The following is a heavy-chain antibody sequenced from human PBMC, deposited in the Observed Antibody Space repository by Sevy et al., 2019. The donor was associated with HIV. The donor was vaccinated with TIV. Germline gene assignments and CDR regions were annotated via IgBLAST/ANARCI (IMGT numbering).Heavy chain of an antibody. CDR2: IKQDGSVQ. CDR1: GFTFNSYW. D-gene: IGHD6-13*01. J-gene: IGHJ4*02. CDR3: VRAIAADASL. Sequence: GGSLRLSCAASGFTFNSYWMSWVRQAPGKGLEWVANIKQDGSVQYYVDSVKGRFTISRDNARNLVYLQMSSLTAEDTALYYCVRAIAADASLWGQGTLVTVSS. V-gene: IGHV3-7*01.